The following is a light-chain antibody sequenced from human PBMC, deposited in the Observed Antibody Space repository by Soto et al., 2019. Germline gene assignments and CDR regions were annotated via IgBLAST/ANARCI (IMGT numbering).Light chain of an antibody. CDR3: MQVLSLT. V-gene: IGKV2-28*01. CDR2: LGS. J-gene: IGKJ4*01. CDR1: QSLVHSNGYNY. Sequence: DIVMTQSPLSLPVTPGEPASISCRSSQSLVHSNGYNYLDWYLQKPGQSPQLLIYLGSNRASGVPDRFSGSGSGTDFTLKISREEAEDVGVYYCMQVLSLTFGGGTKVEIK.